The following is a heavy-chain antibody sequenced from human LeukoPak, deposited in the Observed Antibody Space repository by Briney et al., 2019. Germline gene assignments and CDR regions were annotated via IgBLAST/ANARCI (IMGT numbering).Heavy chain of an antibody. CDR2: INNDGSST. D-gene: IGHD6-25*01. J-gene: IGHJ3*02. Sequence: GGSLRLSCAASGFTFSSYWMHWVRQAPGKGLVWVSRINNDGSSTTYAYSVKGRFTISRDNAKNTLYLQMNSLRAEDTAVYYCARATAAAFDIWGQGTRVTVSS. CDR1: GFTFSSYW. V-gene: IGHV3-74*01. CDR3: ARATAAAFDI.